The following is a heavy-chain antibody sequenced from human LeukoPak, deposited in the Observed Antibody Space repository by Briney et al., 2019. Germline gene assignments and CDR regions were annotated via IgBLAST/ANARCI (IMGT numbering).Heavy chain of an antibody. Sequence: SVKVSCKASGGTFSSYAISWVRQAPGQGLEWMGRIIPILGIANYAQKFQGRVTMTRDTSTSTVYMELSSLRSEDTAVYYCARDSYVDTAMGPFDYWGQGTLVTVSS. V-gene: IGHV1-69*04. CDR1: GGTFSSYA. D-gene: IGHD5-18*01. J-gene: IGHJ4*02. CDR2: IIPILGIA. CDR3: ARDSYVDTAMGPFDY.